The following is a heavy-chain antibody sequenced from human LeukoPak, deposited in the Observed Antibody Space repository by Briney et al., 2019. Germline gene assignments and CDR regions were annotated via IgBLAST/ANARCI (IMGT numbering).Heavy chain of an antibody. CDR2: IWYDGSNK. V-gene: IGHV3-33*01. D-gene: IGHD5-24*01. CDR3: ARDRGDGYNFPYDY. Sequence: PGGSLRLSCAASGFTFSSYGMHWVRQAPGKGLEWVAVIWYDGSNKYYADSVKGRFTISRDNSKNTLYLQMNSLRAEDTAVYYCARDRGDGYNFPYDYWGQGTLVTVSS. J-gene: IGHJ4*02. CDR1: GFTFSSYG.